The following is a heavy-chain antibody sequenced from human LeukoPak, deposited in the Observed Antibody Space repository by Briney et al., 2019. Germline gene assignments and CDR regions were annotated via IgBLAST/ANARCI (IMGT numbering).Heavy chain of an antibody. J-gene: IGHJ6*02. CDR1: GFTFGDYA. Sequence: GGSLRLSCTASGFTFGDYAMSWVRQAPGKGLEWVGFIRSKAYGWTTEYAASVKGRFTISRDDSKSIAYLQMNSLKTEDTAVYYCTRDIQQQLVPGYYYYYGMDVWGQGTTVTVSS. CDR3: TRDIQQQLVPGYYYYYGMDV. V-gene: IGHV3-49*04. D-gene: IGHD6-13*01. CDR2: IRSKAYGWTT.